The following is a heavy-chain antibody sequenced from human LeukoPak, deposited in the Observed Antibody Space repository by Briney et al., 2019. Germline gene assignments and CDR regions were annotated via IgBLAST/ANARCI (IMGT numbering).Heavy chain of an antibody. D-gene: IGHD5-12*01. Sequence: PSETLSLTCTVSGGPISSSSYYWGWIRQPPGKGLEWIGCIYYSGSTYYNPSLKSRVTISVDTSKNQFSLKLSSVTAADTAVYYCAREDIVATIPAWGQGTLVTVSS. CDR3: AREDIVATIPA. CDR2: IYYSGST. J-gene: IGHJ4*02. CDR1: GGPISSSSYY. V-gene: IGHV4-30-4*08.